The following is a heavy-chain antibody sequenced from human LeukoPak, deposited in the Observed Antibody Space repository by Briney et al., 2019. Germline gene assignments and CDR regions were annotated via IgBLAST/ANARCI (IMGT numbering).Heavy chain of an antibody. J-gene: IGHJ4*02. V-gene: IGHV4-59*12. Sequence: SETLSLTCTVSGSMYNYYWSWIRQPPGKGLEWIGYIHYSGSTNYNPSLKSRVTMSLDTSKNQVSLKLNSVTAADTAVYYCARRWPCSGGSCYDYWGQGTLVTVSS. CDR1: GSMYNYY. CDR3: ARRWPCSGGSCYDY. CDR2: IHYSGST. D-gene: IGHD2-15*01.